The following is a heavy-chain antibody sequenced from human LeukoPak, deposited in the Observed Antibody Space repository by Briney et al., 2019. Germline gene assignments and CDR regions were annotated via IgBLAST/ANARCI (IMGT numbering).Heavy chain of an antibody. CDR2: INHSGST. V-gene: IGHV4-34*01. CDR1: GGSFSGYY. Sequence: SETLSLTCAVYGGSFSGYYWSWIRQPPGKGLEWIGEINHSGSTNYNPSLKSRVTISVDTSKNQFSLKLSSVTAADTAVCYCARAPDYYDSSGYYYFDYWGQGTLDTASS. J-gene: IGHJ4*02. CDR3: ARAPDYYDSSGYYYFDY. D-gene: IGHD3-22*01.